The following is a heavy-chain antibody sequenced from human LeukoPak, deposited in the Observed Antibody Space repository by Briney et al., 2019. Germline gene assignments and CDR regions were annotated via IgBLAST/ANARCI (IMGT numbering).Heavy chain of an antibody. D-gene: IGHD2-21*02. CDR1: RGTFSSYA. CDR2: IIPIFGTA. V-gene: IGHV1-69*13. Sequence: SVKVSCKASRGTFSSYAISWVRQAPGQGLEWMGGIIPIFGTANYAQKFQGRVTITADESTSTAYMELSSLRSEDTAVYYCARDRDCGGDCHAFDIWGQGTMVTVSS. J-gene: IGHJ3*02. CDR3: ARDRDCGGDCHAFDI.